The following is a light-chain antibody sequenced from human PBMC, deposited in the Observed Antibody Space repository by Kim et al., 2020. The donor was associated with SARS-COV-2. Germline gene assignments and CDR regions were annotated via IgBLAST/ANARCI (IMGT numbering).Light chain of an antibody. Sequence: ELTQPPSVSGTPGQRVTISCSGGSSNIGSDYVYWYQQLPGRAPKILISKTNQRPSGVPDRFSGSKSGTSASLAISGLRSEDEADSYCAAWDNSITSVLFGGGTQLTV. CDR2: KTN. V-gene: IGLV1-47*01. J-gene: IGLJ2*01. CDR3: AAWDNSITSVL. CDR1: SSNIGSDY.